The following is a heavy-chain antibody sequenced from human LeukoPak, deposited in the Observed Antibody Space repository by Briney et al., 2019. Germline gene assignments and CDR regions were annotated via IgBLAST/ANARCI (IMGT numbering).Heavy chain of an antibody. V-gene: IGHV4-39*07. Sequence: PSETLSLTCTVSGGSISSGSYYWSWIRQPAGKGLEWIGRIYYSGSTYYNPSLKSRVTISVDTSKNQFSLKLSSVTAADTAVYYCARTPNDDSSGDDAFDIWGQGTMVTVSS. CDR2: IYYSGST. D-gene: IGHD3-22*01. J-gene: IGHJ3*02. CDR1: GGSISSGSYY. CDR3: ARTPNDDSSGDDAFDI.